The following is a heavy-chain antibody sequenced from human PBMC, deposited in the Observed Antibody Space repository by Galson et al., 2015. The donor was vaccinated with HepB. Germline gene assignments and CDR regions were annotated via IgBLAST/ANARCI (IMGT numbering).Heavy chain of an antibody. CDR2: INPNSGGT. CDR1: GYTFTGYY. V-gene: IGHV1-2*02. D-gene: IGHD3-3*01. J-gene: IGHJ6*02. Sequence: SVKVSCKASGYTFTGYYMHWVRQAPGQGLEWMGWINPNSGGTNYAQKFQGRVTMTRDTSISTAYMELSRLRSDDTAVYYCARKVRYDFWSGYSGPHGMDVWGQGTTVTVSS. CDR3: ARKVRYDFWSGYSGPHGMDV.